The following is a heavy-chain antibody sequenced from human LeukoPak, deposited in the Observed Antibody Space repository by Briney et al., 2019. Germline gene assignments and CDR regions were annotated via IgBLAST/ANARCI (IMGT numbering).Heavy chain of an antibody. V-gene: IGHV3-64*01. CDR1: GFTFSNYC. J-gene: IGHJ4*02. Sequence: GGSLRLSCAASGFTFSNYCTHWVRQAPGKGLEYVSSISSNGGHTYYANSVKGRFTISRDKSRNPLYLQMGSLRDEDMAAYYCARGPYDSTNYYYDYWGQGTLVTVSS. CDR2: ISSNGGHT. D-gene: IGHD3-22*01. CDR3: ARGPYDSTNYYYDY.